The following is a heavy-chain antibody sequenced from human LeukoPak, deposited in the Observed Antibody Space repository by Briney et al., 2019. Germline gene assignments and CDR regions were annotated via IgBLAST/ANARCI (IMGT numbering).Heavy chain of an antibody. D-gene: IGHD2-2*01. CDR2: IRRKVYGGTT. J-gene: IGHJ6*03. Sequence: GGSLRLSCTASGFTFGEYAMSWARQAPGKGLEWVGFIRRKVYGGTTEYAASVKGRFTISRDDSKSIAYLQMNSLKTEDTAVYYCTRGSRYCDSTSCPYYYMDVWGKGTTVTVSS. CDR3: TRGSRYCDSTSCPYYYMDV. CDR1: GFTFGEYA. V-gene: IGHV3-49*04.